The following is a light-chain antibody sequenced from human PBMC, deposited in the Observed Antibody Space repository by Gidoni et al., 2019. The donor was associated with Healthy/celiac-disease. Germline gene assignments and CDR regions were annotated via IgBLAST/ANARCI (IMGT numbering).Light chain of an antibody. J-gene: IGKJ2*01. Sequence: EIEMTKSPATLSVSPGERATLSCRASQSVSSNLAWYQQKPGQAPSLLIYGASTRATGIPARFSGIASGTEFTLTISSLQSEDFAVYYCQQYNNWPPYTFGQXTKLEIK. CDR2: GAS. V-gene: IGKV3-15*01. CDR1: QSVSSN. CDR3: QQYNNWPPYT.